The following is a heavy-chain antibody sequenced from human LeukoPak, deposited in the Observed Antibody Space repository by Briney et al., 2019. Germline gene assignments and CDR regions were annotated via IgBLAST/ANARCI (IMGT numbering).Heavy chain of an antibody. V-gene: IGHV3-9*01. CDR3: AKGGHYDLLTAYFFGN. J-gene: IGHJ1*01. CDR1: GFTFDDYA. Sequence: GRSLRLSCAASGFTFDDYAMHWVRQAPGKGLEWVSGISWNSGNIGYADSVKGRFTISRDNAKNSLYLQMNSLRAEDTALYYCAKGGHYDLLTAYFFGNWGQGTLVTVSS. D-gene: IGHD3-9*01. CDR2: ISWNSGNI.